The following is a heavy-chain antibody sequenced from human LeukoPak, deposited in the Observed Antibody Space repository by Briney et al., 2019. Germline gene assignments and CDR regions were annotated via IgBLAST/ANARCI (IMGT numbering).Heavy chain of an antibody. CDR2: ISGDGDST. Sequence: GGSRRLSCAASGFTFDDYAMHWVRQAPGKGLEWVSLISGDGDSTDYADSVKGRFTISRDNSKNSLFLQMDSLRTEDTALYYCVKDLRYFDWMTYASWGQGTLVTVFS. D-gene: IGHD3-9*01. V-gene: IGHV3-43*02. CDR1: GFTFDDYA. J-gene: IGHJ4*02. CDR3: VKDLRYFDWMTYAS.